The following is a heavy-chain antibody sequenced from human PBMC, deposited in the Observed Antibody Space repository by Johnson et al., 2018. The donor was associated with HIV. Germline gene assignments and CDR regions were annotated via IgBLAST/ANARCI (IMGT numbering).Heavy chain of an antibody. Sequence: QVQLVESGGGVVQPGRSLRLSCAASGFTFSSYAMHWVRQAPGKGLEWVAVISYDGSHKYYADSVKGRFTISRDNSKNTLYLQMNSLRAEDTAVYYCARGYCSGGSCYSEYAFDIWGQGTMVTVSS. J-gene: IGHJ3*02. CDR2: ISYDGSHK. CDR1: GFTFSSYA. V-gene: IGHV3-30*04. CDR3: ARGYCSGGSCYSEYAFDI. D-gene: IGHD2-15*01.